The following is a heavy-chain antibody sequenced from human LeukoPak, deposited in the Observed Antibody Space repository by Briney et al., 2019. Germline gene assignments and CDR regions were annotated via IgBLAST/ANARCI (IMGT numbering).Heavy chain of an antibody. J-gene: IGHJ3*02. Sequence: ASVKVSCKASGYTFTSYGISWVRQAPGQGLEGMGWISAYNGNTNYAQKLQGRVTMTTDTSTSTAYLGLRSLRSDDTAVYYCASPSGSYPEDAFDIWGQGTMVTVSS. D-gene: IGHD1-26*01. CDR1: GYTFTSYG. CDR3: ASPSGSYPEDAFDI. CDR2: ISAYNGNT. V-gene: IGHV1-18*01.